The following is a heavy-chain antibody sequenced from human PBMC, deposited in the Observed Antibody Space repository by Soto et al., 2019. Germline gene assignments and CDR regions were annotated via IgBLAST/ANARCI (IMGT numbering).Heavy chain of an antibody. V-gene: IGHV3-74*01. CDR1: GFTFSAYW. CDR2: ISDDGSTA. J-gene: IGHJ4*02. CDR3: ARGPRVSSTGTGAH. Sequence: PXESLRLSCAVSGFTFSAYWMHWVRQVPGKGLTWVSRISDDGSTATYADSVKGRFIISRDNAKNTLYLEMNTLRADDSGLYYCARGPRVSSTGTGAHWGRGTLVTVSS. D-gene: IGHD1-1*01.